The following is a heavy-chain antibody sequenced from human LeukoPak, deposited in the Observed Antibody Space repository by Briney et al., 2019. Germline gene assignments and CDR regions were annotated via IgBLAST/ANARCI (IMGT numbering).Heavy chain of an antibody. Sequence: SETLSLTCIVSGGSVSSGSYYWSWIRPPPGKGLEWIGHIYYSGSTHYNPSLKSRVTISVDTSKNQFSLKLSSVTAADTAVYYCARHVGNSGSGSYLTYFDYWGQGTLVTVSS. CDR2: IYYSGST. J-gene: IGHJ4*02. D-gene: IGHD3-10*01. CDR3: ARHVGNSGSGSYLTYFDY. CDR1: GGSVSSGSYY. V-gene: IGHV4-61*01.